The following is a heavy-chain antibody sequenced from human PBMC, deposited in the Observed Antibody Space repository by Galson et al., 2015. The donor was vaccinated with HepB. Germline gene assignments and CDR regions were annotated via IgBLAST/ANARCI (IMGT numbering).Heavy chain of an antibody. D-gene: IGHD6-6*01. V-gene: IGHV3-11*01. J-gene: IGHJ3*02. CDR2: ISSSGSTI. CDR3: ARAAARDAGDAFDI. Sequence: SLRLSCAASGFTFSDYYVSWIRQAPGKGLEWVSYISSSGSTIYYADSVKGRFTISRDNAKNSLYLQMNSLRAEDAAVYYCARAAARDAGDAFDIWGQGTMVTVSS. CDR1: GFTFSDYY.